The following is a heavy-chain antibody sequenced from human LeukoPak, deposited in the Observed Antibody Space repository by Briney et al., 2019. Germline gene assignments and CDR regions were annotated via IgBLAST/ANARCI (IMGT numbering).Heavy chain of an antibody. CDR1: GGSISSSSYY. V-gene: IGHV4-39*07. CDR3: ARAQRRLVPFDY. J-gene: IGHJ4*02. D-gene: IGHD3-9*01. CDR2: IYYSGST. Sequence: SETLSLTCTVSGGSISSSSYYWGWIRQPPGKGLEWIGSIYYSGSTYYNPSLKSRVTISVDTSKNQFSLKLSSVTAADTAVYYCARAQRRLVPFDYWGQGTLVTVSS.